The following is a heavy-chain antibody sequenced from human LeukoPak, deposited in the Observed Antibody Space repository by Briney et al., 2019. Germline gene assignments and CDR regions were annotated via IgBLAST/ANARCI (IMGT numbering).Heavy chain of an antibody. CDR1: GGSISSGGCY. Sequence: SETLSLTCTVSGGSISSGGCYWSWIRQHPGKGLEWIGYIYYSGSTYYNPSLKSRVTISVDTSKNQFSLELNSVTAADTAVYYCARGGGYNLLIDSWGQGTLVTVSS. CDR2: IYYSGST. J-gene: IGHJ4*02. D-gene: IGHD5-24*01. V-gene: IGHV4-31*03. CDR3: ARGGGYNLLIDS.